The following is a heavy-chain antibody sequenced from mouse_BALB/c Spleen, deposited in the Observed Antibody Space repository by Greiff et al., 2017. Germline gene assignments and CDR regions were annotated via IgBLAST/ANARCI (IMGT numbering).Heavy chain of an antibody. CDR3: ERWGDYYYAMDY. V-gene: IGHV1-4*02. Sequence: QVQLQQSAAELARPGASVKMSCKASGYTFTSYTMHWVKQRPGQGLEWIGYINPSSGYTEYNQKFKDKTTLTADKSSSTAYMQLSSLTSEDSAVYYCERWGDYYYAMDYWGQGTSVTVSS. D-gene: IGHD2-4*01. CDR1: GYTFTSYT. CDR2: INPSSGYT. J-gene: IGHJ4*01.